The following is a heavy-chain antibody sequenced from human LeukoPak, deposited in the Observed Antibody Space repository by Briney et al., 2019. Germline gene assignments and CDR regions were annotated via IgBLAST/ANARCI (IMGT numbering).Heavy chain of an antibody. Sequence: PGGSLRLSCAASGFTFYAYAMTWVRQAPGKGLEWVSGIGGSGDSTIYADSVRGRFTISRDNSKDTLYLQMNNLRAEDTAIYYCAKDALTYCSDCSRGPTSLYYWGQGTLVTVSS. J-gene: IGHJ4*02. V-gene: IGHV3-23*01. D-gene: IGHD2-15*01. CDR1: GFTFYAYA. CDR2: IGGSGDST. CDR3: AKDALTYCSDCSRGPTSLYY.